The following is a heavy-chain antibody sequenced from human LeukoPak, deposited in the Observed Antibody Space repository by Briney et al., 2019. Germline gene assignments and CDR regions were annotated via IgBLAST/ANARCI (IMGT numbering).Heavy chain of an antibody. CDR2: IYYSGST. D-gene: IGHD3-10*01. Sequence: SETLSLTCTVSGGSISSSSYYWGWIRQPPGKGLEWIGSIYYSGSTYYNPSLKSRVTISVDTSKNQFSLKLSSVTAADTAVYYCAKVSRSGYGSGSYYNGPDYWGQGTLVTVSS. V-gene: IGHV4-39*01. J-gene: IGHJ4*02. CDR1: GGSISSSSYY. CDR3: AKVSRSGYGSGSYYNGPDY.